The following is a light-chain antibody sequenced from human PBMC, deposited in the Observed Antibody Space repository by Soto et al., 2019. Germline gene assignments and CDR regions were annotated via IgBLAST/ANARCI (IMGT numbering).Light chain of an antibody. CDR3: QSYDRSLSGV. Sequence: QSVLTQAPSVSGAPGQNVTISCTGSSSNLGAGYDVHWYQQLPGKAPKFLIYSNNKRPSGVPDRFSASKSGTAASLAITGLQAEDEADYYCQSYDRSLSGVFGGGTKLTVL. CDR1: SSNLGAGYD. J-gene: IGLJ3*02. CDR2: SNN. V-gene: IGLV1-40*01.